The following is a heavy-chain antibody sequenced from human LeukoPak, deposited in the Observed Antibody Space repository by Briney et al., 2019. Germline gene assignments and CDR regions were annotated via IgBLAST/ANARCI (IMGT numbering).Heavy chain of an antibody. CDR2: INHSGST. CDR3: ARGIVGAPRDGDAFDI. CDR1: GGSFSGYY. D-gene: IGHD1-26*01. J-gene: IGHJ3*02. Sequence: PSETLSLTCAVYGGSFSGYYWSWILQPPGKGLEWIGEINHSGSTNYNPSLKSRVTISVDTSKNQFSLKLSSVTAADTAVYYCARGIVGAPRDGDAFDIWGQGTMVTVSS. V-gene: IGHV4-34*01.